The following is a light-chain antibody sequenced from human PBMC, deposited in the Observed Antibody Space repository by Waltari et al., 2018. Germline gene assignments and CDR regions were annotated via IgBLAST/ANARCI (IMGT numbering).Light chain of an antibody. Sequence: SYELTQPPSVSVSPGQTARITCSADALPQEFGYWYQQKPGQARVLVIYKVRERPSGVAERVSGSSSGTTVTLTISGVQAEDGADYYCQSADNSGTVVVFGGGTKLTVL. V-gene: IGLV3-25*03. CDR3: QSADNSGTVVV. J-gene: IGLJ3*02. CDR1: ALPQEF. CDR2: KVR.